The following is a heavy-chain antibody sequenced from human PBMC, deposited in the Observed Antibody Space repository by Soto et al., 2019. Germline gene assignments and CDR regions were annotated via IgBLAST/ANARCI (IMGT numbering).Heavy chain of an antibody. D-gene: IGHD6-6*01. CDR2: INPNSGGT. J-gene: IGHJ4*02. CDR1: GYTFTGYY. V-gene: IGHV1-2*04. CDR3: ARDSSSSYSFLFDY. Sequence: ASVKVSCKASGYTFTGYYMHWVRQAPGQGLEWMGWINPNSGGTNYAQKFQGWVTMTRDTSISTPYMELSRLRSDDTAVYYCARDSSSSYSFLFDYWGQGTLVTVSS.